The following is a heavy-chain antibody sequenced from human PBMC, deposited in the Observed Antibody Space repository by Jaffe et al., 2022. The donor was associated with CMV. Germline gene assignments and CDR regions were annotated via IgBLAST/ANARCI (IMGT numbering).Heavy chain of an antibody. CDR3: AGIWPSGGANDY. CDR1: GFTFSSYS. Sequence: EVQLVESGGGLVKPGGSLRLSCAASGFTFSSYSMNWVRQAPGKGLEWVSSISSSSSYIYYADSVKGRFTISRDNAKNSLYLQMNSLRAEDTAVYYCAGIWPSGGANDYWGQGTLVTVSS. D-gene: IGHD1-26*01. V-gene: IGHV3-21*01. J-gene: IGHJ4*02. CDR2: ISSSSSYI.